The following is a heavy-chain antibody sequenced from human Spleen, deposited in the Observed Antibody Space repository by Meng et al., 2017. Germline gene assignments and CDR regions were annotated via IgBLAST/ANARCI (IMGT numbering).Heavy chain of an antibody. CDR3: ARVSRGWSGYYGY. CDR2: INHSGST. Sequence: VQLQQWGAGLLTPSETLSLTCAVYGGSFSGYYWSWIRQPPGKGLEWIGEINHSGSTNYNPSLKSRVTISVDTSKNQFSLKLSSVTAADTAVYYCARVSRGWSGYYGYWGQGTLVTVSS. CDR1: GGSFSGYY. D-gene: IGHD3-3*01. V-gene: IGHV4-34*01. J-gene: IGHJ4*02.